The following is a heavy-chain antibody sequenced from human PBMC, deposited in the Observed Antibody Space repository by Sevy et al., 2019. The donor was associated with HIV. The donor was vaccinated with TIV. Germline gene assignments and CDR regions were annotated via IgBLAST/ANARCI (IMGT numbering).Heavy chain of an antibody. CDR3: AKGSVYDTSGYYYTLVAFDY. CDR2: ISGSGGST. D-gene: IGHD3-22*01. J-gene: IGHJ4*02. CDR1: GFSVSSST. Sequence: GGSLRLSCAASGFSVSSSTMSWVRQAPGKGLEWVSAISGSGGSTYYADSVKGRFSISRDNSKNTLYLQMSSLRAEDTAVYFCAKGSVYDTSGYYYTLVAFDYWGQGTPVTVSS. V-gene: IGHV3-23*01.